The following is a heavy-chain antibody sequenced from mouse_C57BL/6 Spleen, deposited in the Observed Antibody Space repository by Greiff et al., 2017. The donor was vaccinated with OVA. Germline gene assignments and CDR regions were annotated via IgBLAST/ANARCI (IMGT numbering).Heavy chain of an antibody. J-gene: IGHJ3*01. CDR1: GYTFTDYE. V-gene: IGHV1-15*01. CDR3: TRDYGNYLFAY. CDR2: IDPETGGT. Sequence: VKLMESGAELVRPGASVTLSCKASGYTFTDYEMHWVKQTPVHGLEWIGAIDPETGGTAYNQKFKGKAILTADKSSSTAYMELRSLTSEDSAVYYCTRDYGNYLFAYWGQGTLVTVSA. D-gene: IGHD2-1*01.